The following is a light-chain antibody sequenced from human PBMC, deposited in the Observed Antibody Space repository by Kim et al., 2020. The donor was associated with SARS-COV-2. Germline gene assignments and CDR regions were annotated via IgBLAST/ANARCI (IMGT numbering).Light chain of an antibody. CDR1: QSISNW. CDR3: QQYNSYPLT. V-gene: IGKV1-5*01. J-gene: IGKJ4*01. Sequence: DIQMTQSPSTLSASVGDRVTITCRASQSISNWLAWYQQKPGKAPKLLIYDASSLGSGVPSRISGSGSGTEFTLAISSLQSDDFATYYCQQYNSYPLTFGGVTKVNIK. CDR2: DAS.